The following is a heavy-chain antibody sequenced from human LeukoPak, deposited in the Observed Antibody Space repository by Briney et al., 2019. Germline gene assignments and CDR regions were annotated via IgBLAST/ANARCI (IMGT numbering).Heavy chain of an antibody. V-gene: IGHV3-53*01. CDR2: IYTGGNT. D-gene: IGHD3-22*01. CDR3: ARGDDSGYYDYFDY. Sequence: GGSLRLSCAASGFTVDSNYLSWVRQAPGKGLEWVSTIYTGGNTYYTASVKGRFTISRDFSKNTVFLHMNSLRAEDTAMYYCARGDDSGYYDYFDYWGQGALVTVSS. J-gene: IGHJ4*02. CDR1: GFTVDSNY.